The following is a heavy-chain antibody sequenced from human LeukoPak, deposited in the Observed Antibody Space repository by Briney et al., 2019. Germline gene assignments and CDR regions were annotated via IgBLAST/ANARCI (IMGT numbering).Heavy chain of an antibody. V-gene: IGHV5-51*01. Sequence: GEPLKISCKGSGYSFTSYWIGWVRQMPGKGLEWMGIIYPGDSDTRYSPSFQGQVTISADKSISTAYLQWSSLKASDTAMYYCARQSGYDYVWGSYRYYYFDYWGQGTLVTVSS. D-gene: IGHD3-16*02. CDR3: ARQSGYDYVWGSYRYYYFDY. J-gene: IGHJ4*02. CDR2: IYPGDSDT. CDR1: GYSFTSYW.